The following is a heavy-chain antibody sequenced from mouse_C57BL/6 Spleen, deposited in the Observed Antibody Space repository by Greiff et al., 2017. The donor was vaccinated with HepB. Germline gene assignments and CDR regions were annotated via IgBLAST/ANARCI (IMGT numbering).Heavy chain of an antibody. CDR3: ARGGLRVFYYAMDY. V-gene: IGHV5-4*03. J-gene: IGHJ4*01. CDR1: GFTFSSYA. Sequence: EVKVVESGGGLVKPGGSLKLSCAASGFTFSSYAMSWVRQTPEKRLEWVATISDGGSYTYYPDNVKGRFTISRDNAKNNLYLQMSHLKSEDTAMYYCARGGLRVFYYAMDYWGQGTSVTVSS. D-gene: IGHD1-1*01. CDR2: ISDGGSYT.